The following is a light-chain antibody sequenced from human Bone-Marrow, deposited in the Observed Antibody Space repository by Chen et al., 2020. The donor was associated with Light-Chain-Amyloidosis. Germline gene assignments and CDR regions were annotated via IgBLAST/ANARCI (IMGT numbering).Light chain of an antibody. CDR3: QAWDTTTHVG. V-gene: IGLV3-1*01. Sequence: SYALTQPPSVSVSPGQTAAITCSTDELGNKFTCWYRQKPGQSPVLVIYQDNKRPSGIPERFSGDVAANTATVTSSETQPMDEADDYCQAWDTTTHVGFGGGTKLTVL. CDR2: QDN. CDR1: ELGNKF. J-gene: IGLJ2*01.